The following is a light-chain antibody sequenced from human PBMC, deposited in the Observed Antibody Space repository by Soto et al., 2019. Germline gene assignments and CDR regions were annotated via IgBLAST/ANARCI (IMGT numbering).Light chain of an antibody. J-gene: IGKJ1*01. Sequence: EIVMTQSPATLSVSPGERATLSCTASRDVYSNVAWFQQRPGQAPRLLIYRASTRATGTPARFSGSGSGTEFTLTITSLQSEDFALYYCQQYHNLWTFGQGTKVDI. V-gene: IGKV3-15*01. CDR1: RDVYSN. CDR3: QQYHNLWT. CDR2: RAS.